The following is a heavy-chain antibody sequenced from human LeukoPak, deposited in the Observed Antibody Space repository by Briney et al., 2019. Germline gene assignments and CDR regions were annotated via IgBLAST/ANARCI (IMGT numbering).Heavy chain of an antibody. V-gene: IGHV3-23*01. J-gene: IGHJ6*02. CDR1: GFAFSSYA. CDR3: ARDPYYYGMDV. Sequence: GGSLRLSCAASGFAFSSYAMSWVRQAPGKGLEWVSAISGGGDNTYYADSVKGRFTISRDNSKNTLYLQMNSLRAEDTAVYYCARDPYYYGMDVWGQGTTVTVSS. CDR2: ISGGGDNT.